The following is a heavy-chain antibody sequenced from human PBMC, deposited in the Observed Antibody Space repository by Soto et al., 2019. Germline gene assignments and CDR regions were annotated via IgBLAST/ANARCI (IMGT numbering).Heavy chain of an antibody. CDR1: GFTFSSYS. CDR2: ISSSSSYI. D-gene: IGHD2-21*02. J-gene: IGHJ4*02. CDR3: ARDRTYCGGDCYQRYYFDY. Sequence: EVQLVESGGGLVKPGGSLRLSCVASGFTFSSYSMNWVRQAPGKGLEWVSSISSSSSYIYYADSVKGRFTISRDNAKNSLYLQMNSLRAEDTAVYYCARDRTYCGGDCYQRYYFDYWGQGTLVTVSS. V-gene: IGHV3-21*01.